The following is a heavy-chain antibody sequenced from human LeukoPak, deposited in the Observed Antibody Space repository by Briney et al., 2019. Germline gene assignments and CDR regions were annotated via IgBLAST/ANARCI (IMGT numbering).Heavy chain of an antibody. CDR2: IYHSGST. Sequence: SETLSLTCTVSGGSISSGGYYWSWIRQPPGKGLEWIGYIYHSGSTYYNPSLKSRVTISVDRSKNQFSLKLSSVTAADTAVYYCAREDSSSWSVYWGQGTLVTVSS. CDR3: AREDSSSWSVY. CDR1: GGSISSGGYY. V-gene: IGHV4-30-2*01. D-gene: IGHD6-13*01. J-gene: IGHJ4*02.